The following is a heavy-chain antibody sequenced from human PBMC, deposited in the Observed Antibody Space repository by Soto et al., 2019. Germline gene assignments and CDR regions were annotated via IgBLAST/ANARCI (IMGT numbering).Heavy chain of an antibody. Sequence: PSETLSLTCAVSGDSVTSNVWWSWVRQPPGKGLEWIGEAYHNGLTNYSPSLKSRVSMSVDTSRNEFSLKMTSLTAADTAIYYCARDAAVPGESDRFDYW. CDR2: AYHNGLT. CDR1: GDSVTSNVW. CDR3: ARDAAVPGESDRFDY. D-gene: IGHD6-19*01. V-gene: IGHV4-4*02. J-gene: IGHJ4*01.